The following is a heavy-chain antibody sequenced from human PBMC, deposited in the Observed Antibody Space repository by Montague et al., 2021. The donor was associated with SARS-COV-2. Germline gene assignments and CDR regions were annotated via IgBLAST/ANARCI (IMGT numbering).Heavy chain of an antibody. CDR1: GASISSGGYY. D-gene: IGHD3-16*01. Sequence: TLSLTCTVSGASISSGGYYWSWIRQHPGKGLEWIGYIFHSGTTYYSPSLESRVTMSVDTSESQFSLKLASVTAADTAVYYCASFMIQAAPNYWGQGTLVTVSS. CDR3: ASFMIQAAPNY. V-gene: IGHV4-31*03. CDR2: IFHSGTT. J-gene: IGHJ4*02.